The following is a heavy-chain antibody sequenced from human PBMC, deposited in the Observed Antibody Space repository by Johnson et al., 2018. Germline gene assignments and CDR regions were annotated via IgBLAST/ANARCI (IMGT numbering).Heavy chain of an antibody. CDR2: IWYDGSNK. V-gene: IGHV3-33*01. D-gene: IGHD3-10*01. CDR1: GFTFSSYG. CDR3: ARDAGPLDYYYGMDV. Sequence: QVQLVESGGGVVQPGRSLRLSCAASGFTFSSYGMHWVRQAPGKGLEWVAVIWYDGSNKYYADSVKGRFTISRENSKNTLYLQMNSLGAGDTAVYYWARDAGPLDYYYGMDVWGQGTTVTVSS. J-gene: IGHJ6*02.